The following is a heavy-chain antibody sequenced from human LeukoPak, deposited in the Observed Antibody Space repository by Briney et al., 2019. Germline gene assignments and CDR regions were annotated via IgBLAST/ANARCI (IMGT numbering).Heavy chain of an antibody. CDR3: ARDSGWFGEYDF. Sequence: GRSLRLSCAASGFTSTNFAMHWVRQAPGKGLDWVALISYDGNSIYYADSVKGRFSISRDNSRNTLYLQMNSLRAEDTAVYYCARDSGWFGEYDFWGQGTLVTVSS. CDR1: GFTSTNFA. D-gene: IGHD3-10*01. CDR2: ISYDGNSI. V-gene: IGHV3-30-3*01. J-gene: IGHJ4*02.